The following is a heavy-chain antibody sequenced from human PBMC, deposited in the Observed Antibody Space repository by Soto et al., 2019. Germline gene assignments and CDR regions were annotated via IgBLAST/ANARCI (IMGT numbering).Heavy chain of an antibody. Sequence: EVQLVESGGGLVQPGRSLRLSCAASGFTFDDYAMHWVRQAPGKGLEWVSGISWNSGSIGYADSVKGRFTISRDNAKNSLYLQMNSLRAEDTALYYCAKDRKYCSSTSCYADYYYYMDVWGKGTTVTFSS. D-gene: IGHD2-2*01. V-gene: IGHV3-9*01. CDR1: GFTFDDYA. CDR2: ISWNSGSI. CDR3: AKDRKYCSSTSCYADYYYYMDV. J-gene: IGHJ6*03.